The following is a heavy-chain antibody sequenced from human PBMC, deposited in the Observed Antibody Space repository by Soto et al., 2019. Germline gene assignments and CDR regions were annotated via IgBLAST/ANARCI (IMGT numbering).Heavy chain of an antibody. V-gene: IGHV3-72*01. CDR2: TRNKANSFTT. J-gene: IGHJ4*02. D-gene: IGHD4-17*01. CDR3: ARELMTTVTYFDY. Sequence: EVQLVESGGGLVQPGGSLRLSCAASGFTFSDHYMDWVRQAPGKGLELVGRTRNKANSFTTEYAASVKGRFTIFRDDSKKSLYLQMSSLKTEDTAVYYCARELMTTVTYFDYWGQGTLVTVSS. CDR1: GFTFSDHY.